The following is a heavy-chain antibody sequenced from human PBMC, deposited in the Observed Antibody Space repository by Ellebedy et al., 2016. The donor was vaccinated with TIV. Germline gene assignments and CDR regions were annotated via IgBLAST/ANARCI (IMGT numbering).Heavy chain of an antibody. CDR2: TKSKTDGGAA. Sequence: GGSLRLSCAASGFTLSNAWMNCVRQALGTGLEWAGRTKSKTDGGAADYAATVKGRFTISRDDSKNTLYLQMNSLKTEDTAVYFCTTVYRYNYDSVWGQGTLVTVSS. D-gene: IGHD5-18*01. V-gene: IGHV3-15*01. CDR1: GFTLSNAW. CDR3: TTVYRYNYDSV. J-gene: IGHJ4*02.